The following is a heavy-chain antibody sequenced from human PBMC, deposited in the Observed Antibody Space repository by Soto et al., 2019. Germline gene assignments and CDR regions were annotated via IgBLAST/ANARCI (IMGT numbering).Heavy chain of an antibody. J-gene: IGHJ3*02. V-gene: IGHV3-74*01. D-gene: IGHD3-10*01. Sequence: EVQLVESGGGLVQSGGSLRLSCAASGFTFSGFWMHWVRQAPGKGLVWVSRINSDGSRTNYADSVKGRFTISRDNAENTLYLQMHSLRAEETAVYYCARGVRGSYGLDIWGQGTVVTVSS. CDR1: GFTFSGFW. CDR2: INSDGSRT. CDR3: ARGVRGSYGLDI.